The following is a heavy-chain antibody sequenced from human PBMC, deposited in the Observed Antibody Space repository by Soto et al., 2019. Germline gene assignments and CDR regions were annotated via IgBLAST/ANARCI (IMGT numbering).Heavy chain of an antibody. V-gene: IGHV4-39*01. Sequence: SETLSLTCTVSGGSIITGSHYWGWIRQPPGKGLEWIGTIYYRGTTYYNPSLKSRVTISVDTSENQFYLKLSSVTAADTAVYYCARAHPRFSNYYGSGSYYGYWGQGTLVTVSS. CDR3: ARAHPRFSNYYGSGSYYGY. CDR2: IYYRGTT. J-gene: IGHJ4*02. D-gene: IGHD3-10*01. CDR1: GGSIITGSHY.